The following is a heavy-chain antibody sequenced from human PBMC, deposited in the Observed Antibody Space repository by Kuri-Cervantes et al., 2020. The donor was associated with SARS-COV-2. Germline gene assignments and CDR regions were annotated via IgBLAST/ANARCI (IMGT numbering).Heavy chain of an antibody. V-gene: IGHV4-34*01. CDR3: ARYSSSSSHYYYYMDV. D-gene: IGHD6-6*01. Sequence: SQTLSLTSAVYGGSFSGYYWSWIRQPPGKGLEWIGEINHSGSTNYNPSLKSRVTISVDTSKNQFSLKLSSVTAADTAVYYCARYSSSSSHYYYYMDVWGKGTTVTVSS. J-gene: IGHJ6*03. CDR1: GGSFSGYY. CDR2: INHSGST.